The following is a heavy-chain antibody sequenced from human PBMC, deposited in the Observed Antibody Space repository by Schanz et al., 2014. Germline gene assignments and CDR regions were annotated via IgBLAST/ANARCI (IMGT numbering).Heavy chain of an antibody. V-gene: IGHV3-74*01. CDR1: GFTFNTSW. J-gene: IGHJ6*02. Sequence: EVQLVTSGGDLVQPGGSLRLSCAASGFTFNTSWFHWVRQPPGKGLLWVSRVSRDGSETTYVDSVRGRFTISRDPAKNTVFLQMNNLRAEDTAVYYCARGASRDYFAMDVWGQGTTVTVSS. CDR3: ARGASRDYFAMDV. CDR2: VSRDGSET.